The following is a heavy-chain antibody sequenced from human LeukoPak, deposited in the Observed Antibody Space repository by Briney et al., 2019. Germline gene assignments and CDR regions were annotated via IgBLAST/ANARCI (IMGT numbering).Heavy chain of an antibody. CDR2: ISEDGGDT. CDR1: GFTFDDYA. V-gene: IGHV3-43*02. J-gene: IGHJ4*02. CDR3: AKDKTRGPGDY. Sequence: PGGSLRPSCAASGFTFDDYAMHWVRQTPGKGLECVSLISEDGGDTWYADSVKGRFTISRDNSKNSLYLQMNSLRAEDTAFNYCAKDKTRGPGDYWGQGTLVTVSS. D-gene: IGHD1-14*01.